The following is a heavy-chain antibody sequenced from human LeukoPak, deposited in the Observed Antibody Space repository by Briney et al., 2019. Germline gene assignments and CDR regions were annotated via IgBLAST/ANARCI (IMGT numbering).Heavy chain of an antibody. CDR3: ARAVYYGSGSYRWFDP. Sequence: SETLSLTCTVSGGSISSYYWSWIRQPPGKGLEWIGYIYYSGSTNYNPSLKSRVTISVDMSKNQFSLKLSSVTAADTAVYYCARAVYYGSGSYRWFDPWGQGTLVTVSS. V-gene: IGHV4-59*01. J-gene: IGHJ5*02. D-gene: IGHD3-10*01. CDR1: GGSISSYY. CDR2: IYYSGST.